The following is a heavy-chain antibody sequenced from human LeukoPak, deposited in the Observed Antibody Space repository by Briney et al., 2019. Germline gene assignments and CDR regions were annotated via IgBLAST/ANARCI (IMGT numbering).Heavy chain of an antibody. CDR2: IYYSGSN. Sequence: SETLSLTCTVSGGSISSYYWSWIRQPPGKGLEWIGYIYYSGSNNYNPSLKSRVTISVDTSKNQFSLKLSSVTAADTAVYYCARHLRLRFDYWGQGTLVTVSS. J-gene: IGHJ4*02. CDR1: GGSISSYY. V-gene: IGHV4-59*08. CDR3: ARHLRLRFDY.